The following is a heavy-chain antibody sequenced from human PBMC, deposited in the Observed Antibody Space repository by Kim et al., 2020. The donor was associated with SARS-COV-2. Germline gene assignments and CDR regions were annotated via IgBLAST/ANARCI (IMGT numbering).Heavy chain of an antibody. D-gene: IGHD2-21*02. V-gene: IGHV3-30*18. CDR3: AKGGGGDWAYFDY. CDR2: ISYDGSNK. CDR1: GFTFSSYG. J-gene: IGHJ4*02. Sequence: GVSLRLSCAASGFTFSSYGMHWVRQAPGKGLEWVAVISYDGSNKYYADSVKGRFTISRDNSKNTLYLQMNSLRAEDTAVYYCAKGGGGDWAYFDYWGQGT.